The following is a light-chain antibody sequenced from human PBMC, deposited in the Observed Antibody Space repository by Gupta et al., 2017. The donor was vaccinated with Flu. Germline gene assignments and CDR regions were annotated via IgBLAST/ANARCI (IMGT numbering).Light chain of an antibody. CDR3: CSYAGSYTYVV. CDR1: SSDVGGYNY. V-gene: IGLV2-11*01. J-gene: IGLJ2*01. CDR2: DVS. Sequence: QSALTQPRSVSAPPGQSATISCSGTSSDVGGYNYVSWYQQHPGKAPKLMIYDVSKRPSGVPDRFSGSKSGNTASLTISGLQAEDEADYYCCSYAGSYTYVVFGGGTKLPVL.